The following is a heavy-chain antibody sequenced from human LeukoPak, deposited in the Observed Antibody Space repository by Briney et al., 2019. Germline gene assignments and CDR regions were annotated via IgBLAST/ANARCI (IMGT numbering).Heavy chain of an antibody. J-gene: IGHJ4*02. CDR2: IKQDGSEK. Sequence: QTGGSLRLSCAASGFTFSSYWMSWVRQAPGKGLEWVANIKQDGSEKYYVDSVKGRFTISRDNAKNSLYLQMNGLRAEDTAVYYCARDRVVVVAAYFDYWGREPWSPSPQ. D-gene: IGHD2-15*01. CDR3: ARDRVVVVAAYFDY. V-gene: IGHV3-7*03. CDR1: GFTFSSYW.